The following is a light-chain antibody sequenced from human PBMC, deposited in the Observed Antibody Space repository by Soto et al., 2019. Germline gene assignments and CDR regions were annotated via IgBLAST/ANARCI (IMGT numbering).Light chain of an antibody. V-gene: IGKV3-20*01. CDR1: QSVSTSY. CDR2: GAS. CDR3: QHFGGTTFT. J-gene: IGKJ5*01. Sequence: EIVLTQSPGTLSLSPGEGATLSCRASQSVSTSYIAWYQQRPGQTPTLLIYGASTRATGIPCRFSGSGSGTHFTLTISSLEPGDFAVYYCQHFGGTTFTFGQGTRLEIK.